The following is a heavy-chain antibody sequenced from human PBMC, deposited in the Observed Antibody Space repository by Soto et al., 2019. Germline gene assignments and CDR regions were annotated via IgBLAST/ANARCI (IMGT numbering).Heavy chain of an antibody. D-gene: IGHD6-13*01. J-gene: IGHJ6*04. CDR3: ARDHSSSWFYYYYYGMDV. V-gene: IGHV3-30-3*01. CDR2: ISYDGSNK. CDR1: GFTFSSYA. Sequence: QVQLVESGGGVVQPGRSLRLSCAASGFTFSSYAMHWVRQAPGKGLEWVAVISYDGSNKYYADSVKGRFTISRDNSKNTLYLQMNSLRAEDTAVYYCARDHSSSWFYYYYYGMDVWGKGTTVTVSS.